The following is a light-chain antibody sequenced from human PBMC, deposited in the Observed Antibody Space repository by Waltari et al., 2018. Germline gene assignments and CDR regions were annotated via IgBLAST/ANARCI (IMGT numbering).Light chain of an antibody. CDR1: SRDIGAYDF. Sequence: QPALTQPASVSGSPGQSITISCTGTSRDIGAYDFVSWYQQHPGRAPKLLIYNVFTRPSGVSSRFSGSKSGNTASLTISGLQAEDEADYFCSSYTDSRPLFGGGTKVTV. V-gene: IGLV2-14*03. CDR2: NVF. J-gene: IGLJ2*01. CDR3: SSYTDSRPL.